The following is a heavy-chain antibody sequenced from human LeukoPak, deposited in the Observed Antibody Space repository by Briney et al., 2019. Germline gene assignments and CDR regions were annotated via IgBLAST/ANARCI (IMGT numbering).Heavy chain of an antibody. J-gene: IGHJ4*02. D-gene: IGHD6-13*01. CDR1: GYSFTCYW. CDR2: LDPSDSYT. V-gene: IGHV5-10-1*01. Sequence: GESLKISCKGSGYSFTCYWISWVCQMPGKGLEWMGRLDPSDSYTNYSPSFQGHVTISADKSISTAYLQWSSLKASDTAMYYCAKAEALASAFDYWGQGTLVTVSS. CDR3: AKAEALASAFDY.